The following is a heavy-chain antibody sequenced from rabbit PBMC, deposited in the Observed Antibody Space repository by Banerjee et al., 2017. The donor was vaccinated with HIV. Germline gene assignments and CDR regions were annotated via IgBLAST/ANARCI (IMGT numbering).Heavy chain of an antibody. D-gene: IGHD6-1*01. CDR3: AIYAVYGYLSL. CDR1: GFDLSNNYY. V-gene: IGHV1S43*01. CDR2: IATGDGST. J-gene: IGHJ4*01. Sequence: GASLTLTCTASGFDLSNNYYMCWVRQAPGKGLEWIGCIATGDGSTYYASWAKGRFTITRSTSLSTVTLQLTSLTAADTATYFCAIYAVYGYLSLWGQGTLVTVS.